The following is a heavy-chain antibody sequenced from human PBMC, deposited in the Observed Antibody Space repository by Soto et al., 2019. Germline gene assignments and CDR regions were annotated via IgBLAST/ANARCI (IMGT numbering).Heavy chain of an antibody. Sequence: QVQLQQWGAGLLKPSETLSLTCAVYGGSFSGYYWSWIRQPPGKGLEWIGEITHSGSTNYNPSLNSRVTISVDTSKNQFSLKLSSVTAAATAVYYCARGGYCSSTSCYVGYYYYMDVWGKGTTVTVSS. D-gene: IGHD2-2*01. V-gene: IGHV4-34*01. CDR1: GGSFSGYY. CDR2: ITHSGST. CDR3: ARGGYCSSTSCYVGYYYYMDV. J-gene: IGHJ6*03.